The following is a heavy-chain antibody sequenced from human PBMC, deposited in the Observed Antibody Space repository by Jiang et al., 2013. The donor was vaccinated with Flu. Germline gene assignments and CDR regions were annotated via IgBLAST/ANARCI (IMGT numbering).Heavy chain of an antibody. V-gene: IGHV3-23*01. J-gene: IGHJ4*02. CDR2: ISGSGGST. CDR3: AKDEVYYDSSGSDY. Sequence: LLEVWGRLGTPWGVLRLSCAASGFTFSTYAMSWVRQAPGKGLEWVSAISGSGGSTYYADSVKGRFTISRDNSKNTLYLQMNSLRAEDTAVYYCAKDEVYYDSSGSDYWGQGTLVTVSS. CDR1: GFTFSTYA. D-gene: IGHD3-22*01.